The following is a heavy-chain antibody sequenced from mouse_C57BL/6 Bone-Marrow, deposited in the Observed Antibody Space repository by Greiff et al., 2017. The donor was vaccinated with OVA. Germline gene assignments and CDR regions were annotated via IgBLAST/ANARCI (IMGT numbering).Heavy chain of an antibody. Sequence: EVQGVESGGGLVQSGRSLRLSCATSGFTFSDFYMEWVRQAPGKGLEWIAASRNKANDYTTEYSASVKGRFIVSRDTSQSILYLQMNALRAEDTAIYYCARDRGYGSLDYWGQGTSVTVSS. V-gene: IGHV7-1*01. CDR3: ARDRGYGSLDY. J-gene: IGHJ4*01. D-gene: IGHD1-1*01. CDR2: SRNKANDYTT. CDR1: GFTFSDFY.